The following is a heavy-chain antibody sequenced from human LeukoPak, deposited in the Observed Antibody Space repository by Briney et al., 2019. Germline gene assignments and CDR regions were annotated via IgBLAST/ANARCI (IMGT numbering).Heavy chain of an antibody. Sequence: GASVKVSCKASGGTFSSYAISWVRQAPGQGLEWMGGIIPIFGTANYAQKFQGRVTITADESTSTAYMELSSLRSEDTAVYYCARDEAVLSPDYYFDYWGQGTLVTVSS. CDR3: ARDEAVLSPDYYFDY. J-gene: IGHJ4*02. CDR2: IIPIFGTA. V-gene: IGHV1-69*13. D-gene: IGHD3-3*01. CDR1: GGTFSSYA.